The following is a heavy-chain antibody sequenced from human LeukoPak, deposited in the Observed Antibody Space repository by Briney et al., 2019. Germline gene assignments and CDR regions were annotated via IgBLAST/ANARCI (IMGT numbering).Heavy chain of an antibody. D-gene: IGHD3-10*01. CDR1: GGSFSGYY. CDR3: ARDLRFRGSGFDY. CDR2: INHSGST. Sequence: PSETLPLTCAVYGGSFSGYYWSWIRQPPGKGLEWIGEINHSGSTNYNPSLKSRVTISVDTSKNQFSLKLSSVTAADTAVYYCARDLRFRGSGFDYWGQGTLVTVSS. J-gene: IGHJ4*02. V-gene: IGHV4-34*01.